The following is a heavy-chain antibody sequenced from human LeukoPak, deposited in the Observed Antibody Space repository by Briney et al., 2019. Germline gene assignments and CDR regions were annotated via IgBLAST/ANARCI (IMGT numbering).Heavy chain of an antibody. CDR1: GFTFNTYW. D-gene: IGHD6-6*01. Sequence: PGGSLRLSCAASGFTFNTYWMHWVRQAPGKGLEWVSYISSSSSTIYYADSVKGRFTISRDNAKNSLYLQMNSLRDEDTAVYYCARGEPIAARRYYYGMDVWGQGTTVTVSS. CDR2: ISSSSSTI. J-gene: IGHJ6*02. CDR3: ARGEPIAARRYYYGMDV. V-gene: IGHV3-48*02.